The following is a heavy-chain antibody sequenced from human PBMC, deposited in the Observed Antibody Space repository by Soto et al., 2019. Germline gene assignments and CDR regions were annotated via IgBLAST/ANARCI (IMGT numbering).Heavy chain of an antibody. Sequence: SGGSLRLSCAASRFTFSTYWMHWVRQAPGKGLVWVSRINSDGTGTSYADSVKGRITISRDNAKNTLYLQMNSLRSEDTAVYYCAGDSSGYSYDAFDIWGQGTTVTVSS. J-gene: IGHJ3*02. V-gene: IGHV3-74*01. CDR2: INSDGTGT. D-gene: IGHD3-22*01. CDR1: RFTFSTYW. CDR3: AGDSSGYSYDAFDI.